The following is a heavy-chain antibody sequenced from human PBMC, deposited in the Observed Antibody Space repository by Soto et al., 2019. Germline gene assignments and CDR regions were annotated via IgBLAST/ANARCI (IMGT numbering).Heavy chain of an antibody. Sequence: SVKVSCKASGGTFSSYAISWVRQAPGQGLEWMGGITPIFGTANYAQKFQGRVTITADKSTSTAYMELSSLRSEDTAVYYCARGFLDSSSSYYYYYGMDVWGQGTTVTVSS. CDR3: ARGFLDSSSSYYYYYGMDV. V-gene: IGHV1-69*06. CDR2: ITPIFGTA. D-gene: IGHD6-6*01. J-gene: IGHJ6*02. CDR1: GGTFSSYA.